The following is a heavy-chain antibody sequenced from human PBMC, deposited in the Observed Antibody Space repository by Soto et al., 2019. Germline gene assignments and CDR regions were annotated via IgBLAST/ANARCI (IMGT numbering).Heavy chain of an antibody. Sequence: ASVKVSCKASGYTFSRYGISWVRQAPGQGLEWMGWSNAGNGNTKYSQKFQGRVTITRDTSASTAYMELSSLRSEDTAVYYCARDLGGWPDYWGQGTLVTVSS. CDR1: GYTFSRYG. J-gene: IGHJ4*02. V-gene: IGHV1-3*01. D-gene: IGHD2-15*01. CDR2: SNAGNGNT. CDR3: ARDLGGWPDY.